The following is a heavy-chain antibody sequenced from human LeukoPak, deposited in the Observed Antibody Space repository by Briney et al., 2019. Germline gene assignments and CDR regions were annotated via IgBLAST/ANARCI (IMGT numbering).Heavy chain of an antibody. Sequence: GGSLRLSCAASGFTFSSYWMSWVRQAPGKGLEWVGRIRNKANSYGTEYAASVKGRFTISRDDSKDSLYLQMNSLRFEDTALYYCTRVRLGAATRYFDYWGQGTLVTVSS. CDR1: GFTFSSYW. CDR2: IRNKANSYGT. V-gene: IGHV3-72*01. J-gene: IGHJ4*02. D-gene: IGHD1-26*01. CDR3: TRVRLGAATRYFDY.